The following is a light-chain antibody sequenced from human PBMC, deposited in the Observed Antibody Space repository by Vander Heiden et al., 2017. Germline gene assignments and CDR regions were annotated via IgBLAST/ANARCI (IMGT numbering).Light chain of an antibody. V-gene: IGKV2D-29*01. CDR3: MQSLHLPLT. CDR2: EVS. J-gene: IGKJ4*01. Sequence: IVMTQTALSPSSTPGQSTSISCTSRKRLLHSDRKTYLYWYQQKPGQPPQLLIYEVSNRFSGVPDRFTGSGSGTDFTLTISRVEAEDVGAYYCMQSLHLPLTFGGGTKVEIK. CDR1: KRLLHSDRKTY.